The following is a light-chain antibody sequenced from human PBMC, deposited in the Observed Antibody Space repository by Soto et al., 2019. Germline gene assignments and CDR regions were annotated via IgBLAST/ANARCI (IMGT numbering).Light chain of an antibody. CDR3: QQSYRTPPWT. CDR1: QSISSY. CDR2: AAS. V-gene: IGKV1-39*01. Sequence: DIQMTQSPSSLSASVGDRVTITCRARQSISSYLNWYQQKPGKAPKLLIYAASSLQSGVPSRFSGSGSGTDFTLTISSLQPEDFATYYCQQSYRTPPWTFGQGTKV. J-gene: IGKJ1*01.